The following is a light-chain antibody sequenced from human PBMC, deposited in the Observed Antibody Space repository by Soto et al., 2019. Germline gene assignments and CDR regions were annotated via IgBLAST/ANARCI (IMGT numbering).Light chain of an antibody. V-gene: IGKV1-39*01. Sequence: DIQMTQSPSSLSASVGDRVTITCRTSQSISSFLNWYQHKPGNAPKLLIYTTSTLRSGVPSRFXGSGSGTHFTLTITNVQPEDFATSYCQPSYSTPPITFGQGTRLDIK. CDR1: QSISSF. CDR2: TTS. CDR3: QPSYSTPPIT. J-gene: IGKJ5*01.